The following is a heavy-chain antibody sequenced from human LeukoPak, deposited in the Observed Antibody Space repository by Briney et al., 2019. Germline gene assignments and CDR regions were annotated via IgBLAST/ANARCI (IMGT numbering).Heavy chain of an antibody. CDR2: GDYSGGT. D-gene: IGHD5-24*01. Sequence: SETLSLTCTVSGDSFTSVTDYWAWIRQPPGKGLEWIASGDYSGGTYYNPSLESRVAISVDTSKTQFSLRLGSVTAADTAVYFCASNIPTPTMSPPLGYWGQGTLVTVSS. J-gene: IGHJ4*02. V-gene: IGHV4-39*07. CDR1: GDSFTSVTDY. CDR3: ASNIPTPTMSPPLGY.